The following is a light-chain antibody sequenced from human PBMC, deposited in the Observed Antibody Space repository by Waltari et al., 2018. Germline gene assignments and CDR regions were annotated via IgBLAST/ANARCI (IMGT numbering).Light chain of an antibody. CDR3: SSYTSTSTVL. CDR1: SSDVGGYNS. CDR2: DVK. J-gene: IGLJ2*01. Sequence: QSGLSQPASMSGSPGPSITISCTGTSSDVGGYNSVSWYHEYPGKAPKLIMYDVKNRPSGVSNRFSGSKSGNTASLTISGLQAEDEADYYCSSYTSTSTVLFGGGTKVTVL. V-gene: IGLV2-14*03.